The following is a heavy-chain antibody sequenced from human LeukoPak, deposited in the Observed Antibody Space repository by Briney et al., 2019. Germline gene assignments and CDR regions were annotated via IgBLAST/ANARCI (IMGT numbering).Heavy chain of an antibody. CDR3: ARAWGGRGRSWGALDF. CDR2: IGTVADT. Sequence: GGSLRLSCAASGFNFNNYDFHWVRQVAGKRLEWVAGIGTVADTFYPGSVMGRFPISRENAKNSFYLQMNSLRAGDTAVYYCARAWGGRGRSWGALDFWGQGILVTVSS. J-gene: IGHJ4*02. CDR1: GFNFNNYD. D-gene: IGHD3-16*01. V-gene: IGHV3-13*01.